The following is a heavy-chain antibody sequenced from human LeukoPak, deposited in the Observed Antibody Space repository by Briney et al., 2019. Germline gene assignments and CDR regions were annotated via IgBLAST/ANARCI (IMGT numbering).Heavy chain of an antibody. CDR1: GFTFSGYA. CDR2: ISASGSST. D-gene: IGHD1-20*01. Sequence: GGSLRLSCATSGFTFSGYAMSWVRQAPGKGLEWVAGISASGSSTSYGGSVRGRFTISRDNSKNTVDLQMNRLSAEDTAVYFCAKYKYYYYGLDVWGQGTKVTVSS. CDR3: AKYKYYYYGLDV. J-gene: IGHJ6*02. V-gene: IGHV3-23*01.